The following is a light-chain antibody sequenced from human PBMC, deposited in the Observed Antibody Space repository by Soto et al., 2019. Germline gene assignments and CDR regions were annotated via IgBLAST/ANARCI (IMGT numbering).Light chain of an antibody. CDR3: QQYNSYPVT. CDR1: QSISSW. V-gene: IGKV1-5*03. J-gene: IGKJ4*01. CDR2: QAS. Sequence: DIQMTQSPSTLSASVGDRVTTTCRASQSISSWLAWYQQKPGKAPKLLIYQASALESGVPSRFSGSRSGTEFPLTIASLQPYDFATDYCQQYNSYPVTFGGGTRVEIK.